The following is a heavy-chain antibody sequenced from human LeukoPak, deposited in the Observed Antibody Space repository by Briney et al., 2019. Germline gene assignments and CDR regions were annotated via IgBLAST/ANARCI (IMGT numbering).Heavy chain of an antibody. CDR3: ARGVLTYYYYYMGV. CDR1: GYTFTSYG. Sequence: ASVKVSCKASGYTFTSYGISWVRQAPGQGLEWMGWISAYNGNTNYAQKLQGRVTMTTDTSTSTAYMELRSLRSDDTAVYYCARGVLTYYYYYMGVWGKGTTVTISS. J-gene: IGHJ6*03. CDR2: ISAYNGNT. D-gene: IGHD4/OR15-4a*01. V-gene: IGHV1-18*01.